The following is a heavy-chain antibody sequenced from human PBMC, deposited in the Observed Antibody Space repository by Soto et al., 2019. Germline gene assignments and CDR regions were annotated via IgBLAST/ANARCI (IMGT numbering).Heavy chain of an antibody. D-gene: IGHD3-10*01. J-gene: IGHJ6*02. CDR3: ARLPITMVRGVIIYYGMDV. CDR1: GYSFTSYW. CDR2: IYPGDSDT. V-gene: IGHV5-51*01. Sequence: GESLKISCKGSGYSFTSYWIGLVRQMHGKGLEWMGIIYPGDSDTRYSPSFQGQVTISADKSISTAYLQWSSLKASDTAMYYCARLPITMVRGVIIYYGMDVWGQGTTVTVS.